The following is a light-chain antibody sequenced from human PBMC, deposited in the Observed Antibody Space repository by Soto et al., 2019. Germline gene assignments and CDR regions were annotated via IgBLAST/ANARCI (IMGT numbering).Light chain of an antibody. J-gene: IGLJ2*01. CDR2: DVS. CDR3: SSFTTSSTLGVV. CDR1: SSDVGGYSY. V-gene: IGLV2-14*01. Sequence: QSALTQPASVSGSPGQSITISCTGTSSDVGGYSYVSWYQQHPGKAPKLMIYDVSNRPSGVPNRFSGSKSGNTASLTISGLQAEDEADYYCSSFTTSSTLGVVFGGGTKLTVL.